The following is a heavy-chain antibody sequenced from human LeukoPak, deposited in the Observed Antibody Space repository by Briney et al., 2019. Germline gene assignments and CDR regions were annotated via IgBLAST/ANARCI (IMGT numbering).Heavy chain of an antibody. J-gene: IGHJ6*02. CDR2: ISYDGSNK. Sequence: GGSLRLSCAASGFTFSSYGMHWVRQAPGKGLEWVAFISYDGSNKYYADSVKGRFTISRDNSKNTLYLQINSLRAEDTAVYYCAKDLRPYSYYYYGMDVWGQGTPVTVSS. V-gene: IGHV3-30*18. D-gene: IGHD6-6*01. CDR1: GFTFSSYG. CDR3: AKDLRPYSYYYYGMDV.